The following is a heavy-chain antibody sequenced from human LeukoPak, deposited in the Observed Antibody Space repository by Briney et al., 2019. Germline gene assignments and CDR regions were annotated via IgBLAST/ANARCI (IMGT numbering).Heavy chain of an antibody. V-gene: IGHV3-33*06. CDR1: GFTFSNYG. CDR3: AKGPTQVLRFLRDGKTYYMDV. Sequence: GGSLRLSCAASGFTFSNYGMHWVRQAPGRGLECVAVIWYDGNHQYYADSAKGRFNISRDNSKNTLYLQMNSLRVEDTAVYYCAKGPTQVLRFLRDGKTYYMDVWGKGTSVLVS. J-gene: IGHJ6*03. CDR2: IWYDGNHQ. D-gene: IGHD3-3*01.